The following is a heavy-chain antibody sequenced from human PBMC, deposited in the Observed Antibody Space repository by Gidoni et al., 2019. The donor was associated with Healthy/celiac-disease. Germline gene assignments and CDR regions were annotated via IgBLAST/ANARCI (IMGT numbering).Heavy chain of an antibody. CDR3: ARAPPLYGDYVPSSVDY. CDR1: RGSISSGGYY. D-gene: IGHD4-17*01. V-gene: IGHV4-31*03. J-gene: IGHJ4*02. CDR2: IYSSGST. Sequence: QVQLQESGPGLLTPSQTLSLTGTVSRGSISSGGYYWCWIRQHPGKCLEWLGEIYSSGSTYYNPALKSRVTISVDTAKNQFSLKLSSVTAADTAVYYCARAPPLYGDYVPSSVDYWGQGTLVTVS.